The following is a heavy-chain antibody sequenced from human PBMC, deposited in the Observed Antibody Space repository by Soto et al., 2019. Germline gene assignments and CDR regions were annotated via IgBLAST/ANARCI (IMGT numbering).Heavy chain of an antibody. CDR2: IIPIFGTA. D-gene: IGHD4-17*01. Sequence: ASVKFSCKASGGTFSSYAISWVRQAPGQGLEWMGGIIPIFGTANYAQKFQGRVTMTRNTSISTAYMELSSLRSEDTAVYYCATLNGDYRYIAFDIWGQGTMVTVSS. J-gene: IGHJ3*02. V-gene: IGHV1-69*05. CDR3: ATLNGDYRYIAFDI. CDR1: GGTFSSYA.